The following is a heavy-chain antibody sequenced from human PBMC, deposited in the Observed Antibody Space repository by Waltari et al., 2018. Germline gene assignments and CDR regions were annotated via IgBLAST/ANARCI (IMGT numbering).Heavy chain of an antibody. Sequence: QVQLQQWGAGLLKPSETLSLTCAVYGGSFSGYYWSWILQPPGKGLEWIGEINHSGSTNYNPSLKSRVTISVDTSKNQFSLKLSSVTAADTAVYYCARTYYYDSSAQDYWGQGTLVTVSS. CDR1: GGSFSGYY. J-gene: IGHJ4*02. V-gene: IGHV4-34*01. CDR3: ARTYYYDSSAQDY. D-gene: IGHD3-22*01. CDR2: INHSGST.